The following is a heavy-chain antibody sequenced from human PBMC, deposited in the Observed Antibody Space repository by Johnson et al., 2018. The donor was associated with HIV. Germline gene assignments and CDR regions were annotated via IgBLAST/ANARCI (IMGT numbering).Heavy chain of an antibody. D-gene: IGHD6-13*01. CDR3: ASLTWVARSSRFYAFDI. CDR2: ILYDGSHK. J-gene: IGHJ3*02. V-gene: IGHV3-30-3*01. CDR1: GFTFSSYA. Sequence: QVQLVESGGGVVQPGRSLRLSCAASGFTFSSYAMHWVRQAPGKGLEWVAVILYDGSHKYYADSVKGRFTISRDNSKNTLYLQMNSLRVEDTAVYYCASLTWVARSSRFYAFDIWGQGTMVTVSS.